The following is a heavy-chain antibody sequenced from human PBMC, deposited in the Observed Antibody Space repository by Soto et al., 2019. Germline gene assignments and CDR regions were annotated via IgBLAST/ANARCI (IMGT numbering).Heavy chain of an antibody. D-gene: IGHD4-17*01. V-gene: IGHV3-66*01. CDR2: IYSGGST. J-gene: IGHJ1*01. CDR1: GFTVSSNY. CDR3: AATLPTVVTPLQH. Sequence: EVQLVESGGGLVQPGGSLRLSCAASGFTVSSNYMSWVRQSPGKGLEWVSLIYSGGSTKYADSVKGRFTISRDNSKNTLYLQMNSLRAEDTAVYYGAATLPTVVTPLQHWGQGTLVTVS.